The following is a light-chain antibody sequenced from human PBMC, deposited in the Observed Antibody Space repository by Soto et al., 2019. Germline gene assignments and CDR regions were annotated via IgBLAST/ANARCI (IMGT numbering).Light chain of an antibody. CDR1: QHISSW. CDR3: QQANTFPFT. V-gene: IGKV1-12*02. CDR2: AAS. Sequence: DIQMTQSPSSVSASVGDRVTFTCRASQHISSWLAWYQQKPGKAPKLLIAAASMLQSGVPSRFTGSGYGTDFALPISSPQPEDFATYFCQQANTFPFTFGPGARLEIK. J-gene: IGKJ3*01.